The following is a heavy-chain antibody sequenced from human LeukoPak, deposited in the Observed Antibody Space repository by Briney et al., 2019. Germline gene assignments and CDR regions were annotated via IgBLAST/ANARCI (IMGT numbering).Heavy chain of an antibody. Sequence: SETLSLTCAVYGGSFSGYYWSWIRQPPGKGLEWIGEINHSGSTNYNPSLKSRVPISVDTSKNQFSLKLSSVTAAETAVYYCARGRWAAFDIWGQGTMVTVSS. CDR3: ARGRWAAFDI. CDR2: INHSGST. CDR1: GGSFSGYY. D-gene: IGHD4-23*01. J-gene: IGHJ3*02. V-gene: IGHV4-34*01.